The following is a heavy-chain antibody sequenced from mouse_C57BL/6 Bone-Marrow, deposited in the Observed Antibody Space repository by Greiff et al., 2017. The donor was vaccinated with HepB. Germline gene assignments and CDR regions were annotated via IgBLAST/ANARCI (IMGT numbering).Heavy chain of an antibody. D-gene: IGHD2-3*01. Sequence: QVQLKESGPGLVQPSQSLSITCTVSGFSLTSYGVHWVRQSPGNGLEWLGVIWRGGSTDYNAAFMSRLSITKDNSESQAFSKMNSLQADDTAIYYGAKNGDGYYVPFDYWGQGTTLTVSS. V-gene: IGHV2-5*01. CDR1: GFSLTSYG. CDR3: AKNGDGYYVPFDY. CDR2: IWRGGST. J-gene: IGHJ2*01.